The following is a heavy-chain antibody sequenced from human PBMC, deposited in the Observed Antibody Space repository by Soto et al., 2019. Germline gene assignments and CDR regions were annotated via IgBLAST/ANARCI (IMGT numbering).Heavy chain of an antibody. V-gene: IGHV3-66*01. Sequence: GGSLRLSCAASGFTVSSNYMSWVRQAPGKGLEWVSVIYSGGSTYYADSVKGRFTISRDNSKNTLYLQMNSLRAEDTAVYYCARDKRYCSGGSCYPVAYLDYWGQGTLVTVSS. J-gene: IGHJ4*02. CDR3: ARDKRYCSGGSCYPVAYLDY. CDR2: IYSGGST. CDR1: GFTVSSNY. D-gene: IGHD2-15*01.